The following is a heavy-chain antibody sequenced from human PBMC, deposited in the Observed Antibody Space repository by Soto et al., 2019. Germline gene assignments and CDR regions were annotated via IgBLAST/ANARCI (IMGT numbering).Heavy chain of an antibody. V-gene: IGHV4-34*01. J-gene: IGHJ6*02. D-gene: IGHD3-16*01. CDR1: GGPSSGYY. Sequence: PSETLSLTCAVYGGPSSGYYWSWIRQPPGKGLEWIGEINHSGSTNYNPSLKSRVTISVDTSKNQFSLKLSSVTAADAAVYYCARGPRGSGFYYYYYGMDVWGQGTTVTVS. CDR3: ARGPRGSGFYYYYYGMDV. CDR2: INHSGST.